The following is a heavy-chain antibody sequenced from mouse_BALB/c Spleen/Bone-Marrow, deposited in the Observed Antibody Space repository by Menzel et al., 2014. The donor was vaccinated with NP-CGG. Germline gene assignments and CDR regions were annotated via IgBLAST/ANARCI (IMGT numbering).Heavy chain of an antibody. CDR1: GFTFSSFG. V-gene: IGHV5-17*02. D-gene: IGHD4-1*01. J-gene: IGHJ2*01. Sequence: EVQGVESGGGLVQPGGSRKLSCAASGFTFSSFGMHWGRQTPEKGLEWVAYISSGSSTIYYADTVKGRVTSSRDNPNNTLFLQVTSLGSEDTAMYYCTRGGNWDDFDYWGHGTPLSVSS. CDR3: TRGGNWDDFDY. CDR2: ISSGSSTI.